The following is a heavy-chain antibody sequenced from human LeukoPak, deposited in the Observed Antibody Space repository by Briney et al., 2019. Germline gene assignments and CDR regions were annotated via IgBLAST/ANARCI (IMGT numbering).Heavy chain of an antibody. Sequence: ASVKVSCKASGYTFTSYYMHWERHAPGQGLEWMGIINTSGGITSYAKKFQGRVTMTRDPSTSTVYMGLSSLRSEDTAVYYCARGFESFHLGSPESSFDYWGQGTLVTVSS. V-gene: IGHV1-46*01. CDR2: INTSGGIT. D-gene: IGHD3-22*01. J-gene: IGHJ4*02. CDR3: ARGFESFHLGSPESSFDY. CDR1: GYTFTSYY.